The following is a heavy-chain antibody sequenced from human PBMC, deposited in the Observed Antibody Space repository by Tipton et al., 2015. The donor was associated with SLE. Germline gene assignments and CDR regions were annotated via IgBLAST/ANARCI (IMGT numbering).Heavy chain of an antibody. CDR2: IYISGST. CDR3: ARAEYSAYYVPQFDL. V-gene: IGHV4-61*02. CDR1: GGSFSSGGYY. D-gene: IGHD3-10*02. J-gene: IGHJ4*02. Sequence: TLSLTCTVSGGSFSSGGYYWSWVRQSAGKGLEWIGRIYISGSTNYNPSFESRVTISRDTSKNQFSLKLSSVTAADSAVYYCARAEYSAYYVPQFDLWGQGALVTVSS.